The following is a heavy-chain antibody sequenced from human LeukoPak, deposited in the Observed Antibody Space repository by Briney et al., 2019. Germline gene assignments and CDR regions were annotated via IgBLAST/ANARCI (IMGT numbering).Heavy chain of an antibody. D-gene: IGHD3-10*01. CDR1: GFTFSSYG. CDR2: ISYDGSNK. J-gene: IGHJ3*02. CDR3: ASRADAFDI. V-gene: IGHV3-30*03. Sequence: GGSLRLSCAASGFTFSSYGMHWVRQAPGKGLEWVAVISYDGSNKYYADSVKGRFTISRDNSKNTLYLQMNSLRAEDTAVYYCASRADAFDIWGQGTMVTVSS.